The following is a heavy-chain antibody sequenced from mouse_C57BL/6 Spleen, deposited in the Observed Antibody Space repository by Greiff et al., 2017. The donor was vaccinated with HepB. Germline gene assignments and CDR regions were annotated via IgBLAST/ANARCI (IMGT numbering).Heavy chain of an antibody. CDR1: GYTFTDYE. V-gene: IGHV1-15*01. Sequence: VQLQQSGAELVRPGASVTLSCKASGYTFTDYEMHWVKQTPVHGLEWIGAIDPETGGTAYNQKFKGKAILTADKSSSTAYMELRSLTSEDSAVYYCTPIYYDYPYYYAMDYWGQGTSVTVSS. D-gene: IGHD2-4*01. J-gene: IGHJ4*01. CDR2: IDPETGGT. CDR3: TPIYYDYPYYYAMDY.